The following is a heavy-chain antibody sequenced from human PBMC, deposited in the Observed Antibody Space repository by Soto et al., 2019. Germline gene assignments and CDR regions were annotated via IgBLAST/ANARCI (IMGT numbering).Heavy chain of an antibody. CDR2: IDWNGGSV. Sequence: EVQLVESGGGLVQPGRSLRLSCAASGFTFDDYAMHWVRQRPGKGLEWVSGIDWNGGSVDYAGSLKGRFTIYRDNADKALYLQMRSLRADDTALYYCVNGRGPYQVKYGMDVWGQGTTVTVSS. D-gene: IGHD2-21*01. CDR3: VNGRGPYQVKYGMDV. J-gene: IGHJ6*02. V-gene: IGHV3-9*01. CDR1: GFTFDDYA.